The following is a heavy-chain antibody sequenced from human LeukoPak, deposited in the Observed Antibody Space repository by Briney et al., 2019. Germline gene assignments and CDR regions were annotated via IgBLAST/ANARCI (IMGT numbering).Heavy chain of an antibody. CDR1: GFTFSSYE. Sequence: GGSLRLSCAASGFTFSSYEMNWVRQAPGKGLEGVSYISSSGSSIYYADSVKGRFAISRDNAKNSLYLQLNSLGAEDTAVYYCARAGYYFHYWGQGTLVTVSS. CDR3: ARAGYYFHY. CDR2: ISSSGSSI. V-gene: IGHV3-48*03. J-gene: IGHJ4*02.